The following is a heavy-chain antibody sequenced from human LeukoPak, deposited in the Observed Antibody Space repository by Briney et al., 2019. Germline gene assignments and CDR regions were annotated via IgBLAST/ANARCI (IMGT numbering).Heavy chain of an antibody. CDR1: GFTFVDAW. J-gene: IGHJ4*02. D-gene: IGHD6-13*01. Sequence: GGSLRLSCAGSGFTFVDAWKTWVRQAPGKGLEWVANIKQDGSEKYYVDSVKGRFTISRDNAKNSLYLQMNSLRAEDTAVYYCAGGVYYFDYWGQGTLVTVSS. CDR2: IKQDGSEK. CDR3: AGGVYYFDY. V-gene: IGHV3-7*04.